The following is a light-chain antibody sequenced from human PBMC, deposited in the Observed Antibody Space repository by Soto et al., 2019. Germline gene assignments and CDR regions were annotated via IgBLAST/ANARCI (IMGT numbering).Light chain of an antibody. Sequence: EIVMTQSPATLSVSPGERVALSCRASQSVSTFLAWYQQKPGQAPRLLIYGASSRATGIPDRFSGSGSGTDFTLIISRLEPEDFAVYYCHQYGNSPLTFGQGTRLEIK. CDR1: QSVSTF. CDR3: HQYGNSPLT. V-gene: IGKV3-20*01. CDR2: GAS. J-gene: IGKJ5*01.